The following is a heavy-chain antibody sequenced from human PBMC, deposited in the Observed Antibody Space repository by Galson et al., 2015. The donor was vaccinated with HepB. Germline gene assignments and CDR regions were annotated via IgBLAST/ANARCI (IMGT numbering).Heavy chain of an antibody. CDR1: GYTFTSYG. Sequence: SVKVSCKASGYTFTSYGISWVRQAPGQGLEWMGWINPNSGGTNYAQKFKGRVTMTRDTSISTAYMELRRLRSDDTAVYYCARDAERITMIVVATIDYWGQGTLVTVSS. CDR2: INPNSGGT. CDR3: ARDAERITMIVVATIDY. D-gene: IGHD3-22*01. V-gene: IGHV1-2*02. J-gene: IGHJ4*02.